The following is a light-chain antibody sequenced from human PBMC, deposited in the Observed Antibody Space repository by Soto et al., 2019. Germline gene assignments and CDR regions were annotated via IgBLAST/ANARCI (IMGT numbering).Light chain of an antibody. J-gene: IGLJ1*01. V-gene: IGLV2-8*01. CDR1: SSDVGGYNY. Sequence: QSALTQPPSASGSPGQSVAISCTGTSSDVGGYNYVSWYQQHPGKAPKLMIYEVNTRPSGVPDRFSGSKSVNTASLTVSGLQAEDEADYYCSSYAGSSNVFGTGTKVTVL. CDR2: EVN. CDR3: SSYAGSSNV.